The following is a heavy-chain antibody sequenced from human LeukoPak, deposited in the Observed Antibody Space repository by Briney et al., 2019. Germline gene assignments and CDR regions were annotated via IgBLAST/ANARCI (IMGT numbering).Heavy chain of an antibody. CDR2: IFYSGST. D-gene: IGHD3-3*01. Sequence: PSETLSLTCTVSGGSISSSSYYWGWIRQPPGKGLEWIGSIFYSGSTYHNPSLKSRVTISVDTSKNQFSLKLSSVTAADTAVYYCARFVFGVAHFDYWGQGTLVTVSS. J-gene: IGHJ4*02. V-gene: IGHV4-39*01. CDR1: GGSISSSSYY. CDR3: ARFVFGVAHFDY.